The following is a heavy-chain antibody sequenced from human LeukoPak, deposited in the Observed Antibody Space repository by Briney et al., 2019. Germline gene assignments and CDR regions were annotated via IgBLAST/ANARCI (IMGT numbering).Heavy chain of an antibody. Sequence: PSETLSLTCTVSGGSISSNIYYWGWIRQSPGKGLEWIASIHYSGNTYYNPSLESRVTISADTSKNQFSLKLSSVTAADTAVYYCAGRGRNYAFDLWGQGTPVTVSS. D-gene: IGHD4-11*01. V-gene: IGHV4-39*01. J-gene: IGHJ4*02. CDR1: GGSISSNIYY. CDR3: AGRGRNYAFDL. CDR2: IHYSGNT.